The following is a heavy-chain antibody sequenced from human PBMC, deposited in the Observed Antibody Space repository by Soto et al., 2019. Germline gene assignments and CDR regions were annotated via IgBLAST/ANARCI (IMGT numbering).Heavy chain of an antibody. CDR3: AKDMFYSDSSGLADP. CDR2: ISGSGGKT. V-gene: IGHV3-23*01. CDR1: GFTFSSYA. Sequence: EVHLLESGGGLVQPGESLRLSYAASGFTFSSYAMTWVRQAPGKGLEWVSAISGSGGKTYYADSVKGRFTISRDNSKNTLYLQMNSLRDEDTAVYYCAKDMFYSDSSGLADPWGQGTLVTVSS. D-gene: IGHD3-22*01. J-gene: IGHJ5*02.